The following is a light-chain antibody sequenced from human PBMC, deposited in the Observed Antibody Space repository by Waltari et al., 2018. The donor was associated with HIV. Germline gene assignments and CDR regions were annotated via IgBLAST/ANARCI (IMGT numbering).Light chain of an antibody. Sequence: HSSLTQSTSLSGSPHQSVPIPRTRARIHIGCCNFVSLYQHHPGKAPKLMIYEVNKRPSGVSNRFSGSKSGNTASLTISGLQAEDEADYYCCSYAGSSTSVVFGGGTKLTVL. CDR1: RIHIGCCNF. CDR2: EVN. CDR3: CSYAGSSTSVV. J-gene: IGLJ2*01. V-gene: IGLV2-23*02.